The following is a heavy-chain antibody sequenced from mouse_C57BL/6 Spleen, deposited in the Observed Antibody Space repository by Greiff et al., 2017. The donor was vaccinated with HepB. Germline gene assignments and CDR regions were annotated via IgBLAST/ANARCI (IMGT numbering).Heavy chain of an antibody. Sequence: VQLQQSGAELVRPGASVKLSCTASGFNIKDDYMHWVKQRPEQGLEWIGWIDPENGDTEYASKFQGKATITADTSSNTAYLQLSSLTSEDTAVYYCTLSYYGSRSWFAYWGQGTLVTVSA. CDR1: GFNIKDDY. J-gene: IGHJ3*01. CDR3: TLSYYGSRSWFAY. D-gene: IGHD1-1*01. CDR2: IDPENGDT. V-gene: IGHV14-4*01.